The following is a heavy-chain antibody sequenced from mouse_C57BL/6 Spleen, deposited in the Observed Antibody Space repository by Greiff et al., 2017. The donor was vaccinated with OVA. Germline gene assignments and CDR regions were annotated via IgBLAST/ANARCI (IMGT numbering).Heavy chain of an antibody. V-gene: IGHV2-2*01. CDR2: IWSGGST. D-gene: IGHD2-1*01. Sequence: VKLVESGPGLVQPSQSLSITCTVSGFSLTSYGVHWVRQSPGKGLEWLGVIWSGGSTDYNAAFISRLSISKDNSKSQVFFKMNSLQADDTAIYYCARGNGAMDYWGQGTSVTVSS. CDR1: GFSLTSYG. CDR3: ARGNGAMDY. J-gene: IGHJ4*01.